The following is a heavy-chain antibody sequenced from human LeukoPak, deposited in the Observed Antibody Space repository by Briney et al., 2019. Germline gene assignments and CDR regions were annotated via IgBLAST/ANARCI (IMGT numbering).Heavy chain of an antibody. V-gene: IGHV4-39*01. CDR1: GGSISSSSYY. D-gene: IGHD3-3*01. CDR3: ARPARSGVVTYFDY. CDR2: IYYSGST. J-gene: IGHJ4*02. Sequence: SETLSLTCTVSGGSISSSSYYWGWIRQPPGKGLEWIGSIYYSGSTYYNPSLKSRVTISVDTSKNQFSLKLSSVTAADTAVYYCARPARSGVVTYFDYWDQGTLVTVSS.